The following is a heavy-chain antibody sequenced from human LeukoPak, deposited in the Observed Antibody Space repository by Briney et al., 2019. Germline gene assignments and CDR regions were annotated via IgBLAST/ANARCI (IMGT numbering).Heavy chain of an antibody. CDR2: ISSSSSYI. J-gene: IGHJ4*02. Sequence: GGSLRLSRAASGFTFSSYSMNWVRQAPGKGLEWVSSISSSSSYIYYADSVKGRFTISRDNAKNSLYLQMNSLRAEDTAVYYCARDHGRELDGYNEQNFDYWAQGTLVTVSS. CDR3: ARDHGRELDGYNEQNFDY. D-gene: IGHD5-24*01. V-gene: IGHV3-21*01. CDR1: GFTFSSYS.